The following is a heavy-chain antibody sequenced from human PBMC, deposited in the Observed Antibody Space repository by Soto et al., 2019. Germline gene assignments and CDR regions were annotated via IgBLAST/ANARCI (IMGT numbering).Heavy chain of an antibody. J-gene: IGHJ6*02. CDR3: AKDKSSGSYWGHYYYGLDL. CDR1: GFTFSNYA. CDR2: ISGSGGRT. V-gene: IGHV3-23*01. Sequence: GGALRLSCAASGFTFSNYAMSWVRRAPGKGLEWVSTISGSGGRTYYADSAKGRFTTSRDNSKNTLYLQMNSLRAEDTAVYYCAKDKSSGSYWGHYYYGLDLWGQGTTVTVSS. D-gene: IGHD3-10*01.